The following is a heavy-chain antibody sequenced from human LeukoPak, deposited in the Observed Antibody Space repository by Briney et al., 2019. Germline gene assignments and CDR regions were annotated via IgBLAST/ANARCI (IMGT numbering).Heavy chain of an antibody. J-gene: IGHJ4*02. CDR2: IWYDGSNK. Sequence: GGSLRLSRAASGFTFSNYGMHWVRQAPGKGLEWVALIWYDGSNKYYADSVQGRFIISRDNSKNTLYLQMNSLRAEDTAVYYCAREMGLNIVATFGYWGQGTLVTVSS. CDR3: AREMGLNIVATFGY. V-gene: IGHV3-33*01. CDR1: GFTFSNYG. D-gene: IGHD5-12*01.